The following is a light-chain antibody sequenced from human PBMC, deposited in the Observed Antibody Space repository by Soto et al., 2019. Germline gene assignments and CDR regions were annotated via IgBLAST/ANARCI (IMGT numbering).Light chain of an antibody. CDR1: GPNIGADYD. J-gene: IGLJ1*01. CDR2: ANS. Sequence: RQPSRSRAPGQRITISCTGRGPNIGADYDVHWYQQLPGTAPKLLIYANSNRPSGVPDRFSGSKSGISASLAITGLQADDGAYYYCPSYESSSLSGFVFGSGTKVTDL. CDR3: PSYESSSLSGFV. V-gene: IGLV1-40*01.